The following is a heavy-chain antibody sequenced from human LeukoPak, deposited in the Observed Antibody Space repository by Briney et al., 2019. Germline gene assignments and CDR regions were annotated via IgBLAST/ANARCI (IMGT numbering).Heavy chain of an antibody. CDR2: ISYNGKT. CDR3: TRVGPSLHWNPDY. D-gene: IGHD1-1*01. J-gene: IGHJ4*02. Sequence: SETLSLTCTVSGGSMSSYYWMWIRHPPGKALEWIGSISYNGKTNHNPSLKSRVTISVDTSKNQFSLKLSSVTAADTAVYYCTRVGPSLHWNPDYWGQGTLVTVSS. V-gene: IGHV4-59*01. CDR1: GGSMSSYY.